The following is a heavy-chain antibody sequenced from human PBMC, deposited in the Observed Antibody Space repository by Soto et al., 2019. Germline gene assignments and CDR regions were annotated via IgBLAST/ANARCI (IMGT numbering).Heavy chain of an antibody. CDR2: IIPIFGTA. J-gene: IGHJ6*02. Sequence: SVKVSCKASGGTFSSYAISWVRQAPGQGLEWMGGIIPIFGTANYAQKFQGRVTITADESTSTAYMELSSLRSEDTAVYYCARVGCSSTSCYPVMDVWGQGTTVTVSS. V-gene: IGHV1-69*13. CDR1: GGTFSSYA. D-gene: IGHD2-2*01. CDR3: ARVGCSSTSCYPVMDV.